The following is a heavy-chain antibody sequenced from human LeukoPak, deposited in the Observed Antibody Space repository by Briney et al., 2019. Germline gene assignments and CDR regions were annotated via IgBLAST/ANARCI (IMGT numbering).Heavy chain of an antibody. D-gene: IGHD3-22*01. V-gene: IGHV3-30*18. CDR1: GFTFSSYG. CDR3: AKDVASRGPYDSSGYYYSYFDY. J-gene: IGHJ4*02. Sequence: GGSLRLSCAASGFTFSSYGMHWVRQAPGKGLEWVAVISYDGSNKYYTDSVKGRFTISRDNSKNTLYLQMNSLRAEDTAVYYCAKDVASRGPYDSSGYYYSYFDYWGQGTLVTVS. CDR2: ISYDGSNK.